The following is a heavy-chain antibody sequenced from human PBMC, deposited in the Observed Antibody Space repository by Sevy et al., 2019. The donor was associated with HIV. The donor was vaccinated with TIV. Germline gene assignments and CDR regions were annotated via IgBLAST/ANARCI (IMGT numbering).Heavy chain of an antibody. D-gene: IGHD5-18*01. V-gene: IGHV4-34*01. CDR2: INHSGST. CDR3: ARGWGRGYSYGGYDY. J-gene: IGHJ4*02. Sequence: SETLSLTCAVYGGSFSGYYWSWIRQPPGKGLEWIGEINHSGSTNYNPSLRSRVTISVDTSKNQFSLKLSSVTAADTAVYYCARGWGRGYSYGGYDYWGQGTLVTVSS. CDR1: GGSFSGYY.